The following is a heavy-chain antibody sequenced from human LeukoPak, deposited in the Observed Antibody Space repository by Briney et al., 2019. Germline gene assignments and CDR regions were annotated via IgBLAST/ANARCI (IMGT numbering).Heavy chain of an antibody. V-gene: IGHV3-43*02. CDR2: ISGDGGSL. D-gene: IGHD6-13*01. CDR3: AKEDYSSSWYALDY. J-gene: IGHJ4*02. Sequence: GGSLRLSCAASGFTFDDYAIYWVRQGPGKGLEWVSLISGDGGSLYYADSVKGRFTISRDNSKNSLYLQMNSLRTEDTALYYCAKEDYSSSWYALDYWGQGTLVTVSS. CDR1: GFTFDDYA.